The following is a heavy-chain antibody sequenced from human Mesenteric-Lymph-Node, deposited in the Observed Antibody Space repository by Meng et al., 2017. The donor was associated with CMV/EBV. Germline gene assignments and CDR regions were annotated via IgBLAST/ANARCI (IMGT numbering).Heavy chain of an antibody. CDR3: ARDRGIVVVPAAGYYYYGMDV. CDR1: GDSINNYY. V-gene: IGHV4-59*01. D-gene: IGHD2-2*01. Sequence: SETLSLTCTVSGDSINNYYWTWIRQPPGKGLEWIGYIYYIGSTDYNPSLKSRVTISVDTSKNQFSLKLSSVTAADTAVYYCARDRGIVVVPAAGYYYYGMDVWGQGTTVTVSS. CDR2: IYYIGST. J-gene: IGHJ6*02.